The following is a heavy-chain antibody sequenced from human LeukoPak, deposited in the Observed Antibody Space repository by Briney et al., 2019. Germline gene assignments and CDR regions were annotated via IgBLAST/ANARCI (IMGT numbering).Heavy chain of an antibody. D-gene: IGHD5-18*01. Sequence: PSENLSRTCTVSGGSSSSYYWSWLRQPPGQGLEWIGYIYYSGSTNYNPSLKSRVTISVDTSKNQFSLKLSSVTAADTAVYYCARTATDAFDIWGQGTMVTVSS. CDR1: GGSSSSYY. V-gene: IGHV4-59*01. J-gene: IGHJ3*02. CDR3: ARTATDAFDI. CDR2: IYYSGST.